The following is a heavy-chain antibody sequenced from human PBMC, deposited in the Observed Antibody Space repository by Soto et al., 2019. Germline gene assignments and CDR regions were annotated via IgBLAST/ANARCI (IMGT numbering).Heavy chain of an antibody. J-gene: IGHJ6*02. Sequence: PGGSLRLSCAASGFTFSTYGFNWFRQAPGKGLEWVAVIWYDGNTKYYADSVKGRFTISRDNSKNTLYLQMNSLTAEDTAVYYCARPLVAPVAGPYYYGMDVWGQGTTVTVSS. V-gene: IGHV3-33*01. CDR1: GFTFSTYG. CDR3: ARPLVAPVAGPYYYGMDV. CDR2: IWYDGNTK. D-gene: IGHD6-19*01.